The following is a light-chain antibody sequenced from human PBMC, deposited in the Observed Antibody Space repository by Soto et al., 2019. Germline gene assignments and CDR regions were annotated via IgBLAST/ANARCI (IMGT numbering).Light chain of an antibody. CDR2: GAS. Sequence: EIVMTQSPGTLSVFPGERVTLSCRASQSVSGYLDWYQQKPGQAPRLLIYGASTRATGIPARFSGSGSGTEFTLTISSLQSEDFAVYYCQQYNNWPPLTFGGGTKVDIK. CDR1: QSVSGY. CDR3: QQYNNWPPLT. V-gene: IGKV3-15*01. J-gene: IGKJ4*01.